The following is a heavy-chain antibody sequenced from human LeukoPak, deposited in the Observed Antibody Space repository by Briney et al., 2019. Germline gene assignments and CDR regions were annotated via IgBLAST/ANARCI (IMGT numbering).Heavy chain of an antibody. CDR1: GFTFSSYS. Sequence: PGGSLRLSCAASGFTFSSYSMNWVRQAPGKGLEWVSSISSSSSYIYYADSVKGRFTISRDNAKNSLYLQMNSLRAEDTAVYYCARDLRVWFGELYYFDYWGQGTLVTVSS. CDR3: ARDLRVWFGELYYFDY. J-gene: IGHJ4*02. CDR2: ISSSSSYI. D-gene: IGHD3-10*01. V-gene: IGHV3-21*01.